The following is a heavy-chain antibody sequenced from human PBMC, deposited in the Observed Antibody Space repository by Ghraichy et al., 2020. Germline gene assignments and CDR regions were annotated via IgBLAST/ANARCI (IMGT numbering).Heavy chain of an antibody. Sequence: ASVKVSCKASGYTFTSYGISWVRQAPGQGLEWMGWISAYNGNTNYAQKLQGRVTMTTDTSTSTAYMELRSLRSDDTAVYYCARGDPESSGWYKNYYYYGMDVWGQGTTVTVSS. V-gene: IGHV1-18*04. CDR2: ISAYNGNT. CDR1: GYTFTSYG. J-gene: IGHJ6*02. D-gene: IGHD6-19*01. CDR3: ARGDPESSGWYKNYYYYGMDV.